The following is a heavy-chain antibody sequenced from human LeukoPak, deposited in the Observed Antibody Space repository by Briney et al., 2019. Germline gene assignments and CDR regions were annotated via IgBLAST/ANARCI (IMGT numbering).Heavy chain of an antibody. Sequence: PSETLSLTCAVYGGSFSGYYWSWIRQPPGKGLEWIGEINHSGSTNYNPSLKSRVTISVDTSKNQFSLKLSSVTAADTAVYYCARGRSYYDFWSGYYDAFDIWGQGTMVTVSS. CDR3: ARGRSYYDFWSGYYDAFDI. V-gene: IGHV4-34*01. CDR2: INHSGST. CDR1: GGSFSGYY. J-gene: IGHJ3*02. D-gene: IGHD3-3*01.